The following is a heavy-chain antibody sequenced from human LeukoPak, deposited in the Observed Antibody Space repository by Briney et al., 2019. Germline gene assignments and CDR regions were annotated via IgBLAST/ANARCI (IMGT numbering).Heavy chain of an antibody. CDR2: IYYSGST. CDR1: GGSVSSGSYY. D-gene: IGHD3-10*01. V-gene: IGHV4-61*01. J-gene: IGHJ5*02. CDR3: ARALRYGSGSYSSWFDP. Sequence: PSETLSLTCTVSGGSVSSGSYYWSWIRQPPGKGLGWIGYIYYSGSTNYNPSLKSRVTISVDTSKNQFSLKLSSVTAADTAVYYCARALRYGSGSYSSWFDPWGQGTLVTVSS.